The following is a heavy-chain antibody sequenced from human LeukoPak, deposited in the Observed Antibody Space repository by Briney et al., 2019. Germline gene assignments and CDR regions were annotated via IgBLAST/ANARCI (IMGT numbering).Heavy chain of an antibody. J-gene: IGHJ4*02. CDR2: IIPIFGTA. D-gene: IGHD5-18*01. V-gene: IGHV1-69*05. CDR3: ARAPDTEILTWIPGY. CDR1: GGTFSSYA. Sequence: SVKVSSKASGGTFSSYAISWVRHAPGQGLEWMGGIIPIFGTANYAQKFQGRVTITTDESTSTAYMELSSLRSEDTAVYYCARAPDTEILTWIPGYWGQGTLVTVSS.